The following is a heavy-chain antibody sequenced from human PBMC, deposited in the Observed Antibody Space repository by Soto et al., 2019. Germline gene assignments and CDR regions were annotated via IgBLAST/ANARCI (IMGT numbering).Heavy chain of an antibody. CDR1: GGTFSSYA. CDR3: ARGGIDYDSESSIGYFHY. V-gene: IGHV1-69*01. Sequence: QVQLVQSGAEVKKPGSSVKVSCTASGGTFSSYAIGWVRQAPGQGLEWMGGIIPIFATPNYAQKFQGRVTITADESTNTAYMELSSLRSDDTAVYYCARGGIDYDSESSIGYFHYWGQGTLLTVSS. CDR2: IIPIFATP. J-gene: IGHJ4*02. D-gene: IGHD3-16*01.